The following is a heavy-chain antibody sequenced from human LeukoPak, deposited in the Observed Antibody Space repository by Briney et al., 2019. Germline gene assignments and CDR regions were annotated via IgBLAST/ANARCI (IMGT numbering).Heavy chain of an antibody. CDR3: ARASDYYYYGMDV. D-gene: IGHD3-10*01. V-gene: IGHV3-53*01. Sequence: GGSLRLSCAASGCTVSSNYVSWVRQAPGKGLEWVSVIYSGGSTYYADSVKGRFTISRDNSKNTLYLQLNSLRAEDTALYYCARASDYYYYGMDVWGQGTTVTVSS. J-gene: IGHJ6*02. CDR2: IYSGGST. CDR1: GCTVSSNY.